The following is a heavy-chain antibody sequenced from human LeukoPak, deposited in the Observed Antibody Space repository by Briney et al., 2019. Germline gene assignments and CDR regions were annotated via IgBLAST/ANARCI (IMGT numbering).Heavy chain of an antibody. D-gene: IGHD2-2*01. Sequence: GGSLRLSCAASGFTFSNYGMNWVRQAPGRGLAWVSGISGSGGSTYYADSVKGRFTISRDNSKYTLYLQVNSLRAEDTAIYYCAKKRVLVVPAADFDYWGQGTLVTVSS. CDR3: AKKRVLVVPAADFDY. V-gene: IGHV3-23*01. J-gene: IGHJ4*02. CDR2: ISGSGGST. CDR1: GFTFSNYG.